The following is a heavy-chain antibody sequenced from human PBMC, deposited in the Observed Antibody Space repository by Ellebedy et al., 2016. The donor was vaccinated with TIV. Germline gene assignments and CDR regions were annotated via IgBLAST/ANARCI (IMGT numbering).Heavy chain of an antibody. J-gene: IGHJ4*02. D-gene: IGHD6-13*01. Sequence: MPSETLSLTCTVSGGPINSSSYYWGWIRQPPGKGLEWIGSIFYSGNTYYNPSLKSRVTISVDTSKTQFSLRLSYVTAADTAVYYCARPTWVAAAGIGASHYFDNWGQGTLVTVSS. CDR2: IFYSGNT. CDR1: GGPINSSSYY. V-gene: IGHV4-39*01. CDR3: ARPTWVAAAGIGASHYFDN.